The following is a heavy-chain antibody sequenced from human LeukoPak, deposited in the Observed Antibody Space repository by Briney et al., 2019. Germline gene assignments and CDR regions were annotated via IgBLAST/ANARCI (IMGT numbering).Heavy chain of an antibody. D-gene: IGHD2-2*01. J-gene: IGHJ4*02. V-gene: IGHV3-48*01. CDR2: IGIDSGKT. CDR3: ARAPITSPFYFDY. CDR1: GFTFSDYS. Sequence: GGSLRLSCAASGFTFSDYSMNWVRQAPGKGLEWISYIGIDSGKTNYADSVKGRFTISGDKAKNSLYLQMDSLRAEDTALYYCARAPITSPFYFDYWGQGTLVTVSS.